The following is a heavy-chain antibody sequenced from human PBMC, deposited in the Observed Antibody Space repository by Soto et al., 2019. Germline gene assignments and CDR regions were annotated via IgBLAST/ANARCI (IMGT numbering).Heavy chain of an antibody. D-gene: IGHD4-17*01. CDR1: GFTFSSYA. J-gene: IGHJ4*02. CDR3: AIGNGDYIDY. V-gene: IGHV3-30-3*01. CDR2: ISYDGSNK. Sequence: QVQLVESGGGVVQPGRSLRLSCAASGFTFSSYAMHWVRQAPGKGLEWVAVISYDGSNKYYADSVKGRFTISRDNSKNTLYLQMNSLRAEDTAVYYCAIGNGDYIDYWGQGTLVTVSS.